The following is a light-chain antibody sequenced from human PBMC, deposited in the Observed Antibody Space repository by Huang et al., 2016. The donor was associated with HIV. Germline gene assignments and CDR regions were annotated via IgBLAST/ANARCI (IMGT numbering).Light chain of an antibody. J-gene: IGKJ1*01. CDR3: QQTHTKPWT. Sequence: DIHMPQSPSSLPASVGDRVTITCRASQSMTTYLHWYQQKPGKAPSLLIHATSTLQGGVPSSFSGRGSGTHFTLTISSLRPEDFATYYCQQTHTKPWTFGQGT. CDR2: ATS. CDR1: QSMTTY. V-gene: IGKV1-39*01.